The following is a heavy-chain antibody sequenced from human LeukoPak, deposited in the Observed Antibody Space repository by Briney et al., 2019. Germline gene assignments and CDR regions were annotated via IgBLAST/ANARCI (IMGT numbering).Heavy chain of an antibody. Sequence: SETLSLTCAVYGGSFSGYYWSWIRQPPGKGLEWIGEINHSGSTNYNPSLKSRVTISVDTCKNQFSLKLSSVTAADTAVYYCAMGMSYYYYMDVWGKGTTVTVSS. V-gene: IGHV4-34*01. CDR3: AMGMSYYYYMDV. J-gene: IGHJ6*03. D-gene: IGHD7-27*01. CDR2: INHSGST. CDR1: GGSFSGYY.